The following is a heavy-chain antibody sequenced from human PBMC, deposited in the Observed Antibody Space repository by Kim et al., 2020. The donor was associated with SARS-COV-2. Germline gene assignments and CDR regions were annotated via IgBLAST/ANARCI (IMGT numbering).Heavy chain of an antibody. CDR3: ARMTTVVTYFDY. D-gene: IGHD4-17*01. Sequence: YYVDSVKGRFTISRDNAKNSLYLQMNSLRAEDTAVYYCARMTTVVTYFDYWGQGTLVTVSS. J-gene: IGHJ4*02. V-gene: IGHV3-7*03.